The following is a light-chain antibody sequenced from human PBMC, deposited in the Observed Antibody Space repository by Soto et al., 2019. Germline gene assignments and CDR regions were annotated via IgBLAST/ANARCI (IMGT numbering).Light chain of an antibody. V-gene: IGKV3-11*01. CDR1: QSVGNY. J-gene: IGKJ1*01. CDR2: DVF. Sequence: EIVLTQSPATLSLSPGERATLSCRASQSVGNYLAWYQQKPGQAPRLLIYDVFNRATGIPARLSGSGSGTDFTLTISSLESVDFAVYYSLHRSACPWTFGQGTSLEVK. CDR3: LHRSACPWT.